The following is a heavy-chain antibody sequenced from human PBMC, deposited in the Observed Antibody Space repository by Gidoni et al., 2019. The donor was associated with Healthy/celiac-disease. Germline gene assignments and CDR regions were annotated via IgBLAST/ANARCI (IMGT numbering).Heavy chain of an antibody. CDR2: IGTAGDT. J-gene: IGHJ6*03. Sequence: EVQLVEAGGGLVQHGGALRLSCAGSGLTFSSYDMHWVRQATGKGLEWFSAIGTAGDTYYPGSVKGRFTISRENAKNSLYLQMNSLRAGDTAVYYCARVNRELYYYYMDVWGKGTTVTVSS. CDR1: GLTFSSYD. V-gene: IGHV3-13*01. CDR3: ARVNRELYYYYMDV. D-gene: IGHD1-26*01.